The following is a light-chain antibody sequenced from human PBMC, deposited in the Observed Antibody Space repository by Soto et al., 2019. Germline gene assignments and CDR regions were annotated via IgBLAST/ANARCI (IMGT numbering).Light chain of an antibody. Sequence: SALTQPASVSGSPGQSITISCTGTSSDIGSYDYVSWYQQHPGKAPNLIIYEVTDRPSGVSNRFSGSKSGNTASLTISGLQAEDEADYYCSSFTSTSTRLFGSGTKV. J-gene: IGLJ1*01. V-gene: IGLV2-14*01. CDR1: SSDIGSYDY. CDR3: SSFTSTSTRL. CDR2: EVT.